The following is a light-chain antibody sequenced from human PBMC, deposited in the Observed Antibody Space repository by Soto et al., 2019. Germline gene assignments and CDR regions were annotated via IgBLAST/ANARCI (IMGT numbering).Light chain of an antibody. J-gene: IGKJ5*01. CDR2: DAS. CDR1: QSVSSY. V-gene: IGKV3-20*01. CDR3: QQYGSSHGT. Sequence: EIVLTQSPGTLSLSPGERATLSCRASQSVSSYLAWYQQKPGQAPRLLIYDASNRATGIPARFSGSGSGTDFTLTISRLEPEDFTVYYCQQYGSSHGTFGQGTRLEIK.